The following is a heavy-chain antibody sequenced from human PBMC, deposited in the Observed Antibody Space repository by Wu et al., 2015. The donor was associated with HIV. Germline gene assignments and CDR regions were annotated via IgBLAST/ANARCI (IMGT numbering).Heavy chain of an antibody. CDR2: IHPNSGGT. D-gene: IGHD6-13*01. CDR1: GYTFTDYQ. Sequence: QVQLVQSGAEVKRPGASVKVSCKASGYTFTDYQMHWVRQAPGQGLEWMGWIHPNSGGTNYAQNFQGRVTMTRNTSITTAYMELSRLRSDDTAVYYCARARFSSTSPYYYYYYMDVWGKGTTVTVSS. CDR3: ARARFSSTSPYYYYYYMDV. V-gene: IGHV1-2*02. J-gene: IGHJ6*03.